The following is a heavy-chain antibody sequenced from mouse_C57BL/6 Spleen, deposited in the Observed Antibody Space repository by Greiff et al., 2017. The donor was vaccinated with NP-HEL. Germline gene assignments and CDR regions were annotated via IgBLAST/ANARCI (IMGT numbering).Heavy chain of an antibody. D-gene: IGHD1-1*01. V-gene: IGHV1-50*01. CDR2: IDPSDSCT. CDR1: GYTFTSYW. J-gene: IGHJ4*01. CDR3: ARFRLLRSSYAMDY. Sequence: QVQLQQPGAELVKPGASVKLSCKASGYTFTSYWMQWVKQRPGQGLEWIGEIDPSDSCTNYNQKFKGKATLTVDTSSSPAYMQLSSLTSDDSAVYYCARFRLLRSSYAMDYWGQGTSVTVSS.